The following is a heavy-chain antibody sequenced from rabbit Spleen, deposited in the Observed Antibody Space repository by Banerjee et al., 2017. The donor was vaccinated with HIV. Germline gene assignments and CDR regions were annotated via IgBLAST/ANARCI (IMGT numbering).Heavy chain of an antibody. CDR1: GFSFSSGYD. J-gene: IGHJ6*01. CDR2: IYAGSSGAT. CDR3: ARDAGSSFSTYGMDL. V-gene: IGHV1S40*01. D-gene: IGHD8-1*01. Sequence: QSLEESGGDLVKPEGSLTLTCTASGFSFSSGYDMCWVRQAPGKGLEWIACIYAGSSGATYYASWAKGRSTISKTSSTTVTLQMTSLTAADTATYFCARDAGSSFSTYGMDLWGPGPWSPS.